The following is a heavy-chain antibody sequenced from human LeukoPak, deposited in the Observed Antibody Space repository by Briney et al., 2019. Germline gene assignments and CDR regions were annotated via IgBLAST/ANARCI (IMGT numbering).Heavy chain of an antibody. CDR2: IRYDGSNK. V-gene: IGHV3-30*02. D-gene: IGHD3-22*01. CDR3: AKDKGYYDTQGFDY. Sequence: GGSLRLSCAASGFTFSSYGMHWVRQAPGKGLEWVAFIRYDGSNKYYADSVKGRFTISRDNSKNTLYLQMNSLRAEDTAVYYCAKDKGYYDTQGFDYWGQGTLVTVSS. J-gene: IGHJ4*02. CDR1: GFTFSSYG.